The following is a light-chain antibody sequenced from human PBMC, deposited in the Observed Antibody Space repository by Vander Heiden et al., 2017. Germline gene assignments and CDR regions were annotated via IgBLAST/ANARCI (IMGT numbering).Light chain of an antibody. J-gene: IGLJ2*01. CDR1: SSNIGSYT. Sequence: QSVLTQPPSAFGTPGHSVTIPCSGSSSNIGSYTVNWYQQLPGTAPKVLVYSNNQRPSGVPDRFSASKSGTSASLAISGLQSEDEADYYCAAWDDSLRGFIFGGGTKLTVL. CDR2: SNN. CDR3: AAWDDSLRGFI. V-gene: IGLV1-44*01.